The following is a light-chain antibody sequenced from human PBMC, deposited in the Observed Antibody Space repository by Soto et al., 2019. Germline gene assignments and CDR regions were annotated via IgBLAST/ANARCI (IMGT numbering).Light chain of an antibody. CDR3: SSYTSSSTSV. CDR1: SSDVGVYNY. CDR2: EVT. Sequence: QPVLTQPASVSGSPGQSITISCTGTSSDVGVYNYVSWYQQHPGKAPKLMIFEVTSRPSGVSNRFSGSKSGNTASLTISGLQAEDEADYYCSSYTSSSTSVFGGGTKVTVL. V-gene: IGLV2-14*01. J-gene: IGLJ3*02.